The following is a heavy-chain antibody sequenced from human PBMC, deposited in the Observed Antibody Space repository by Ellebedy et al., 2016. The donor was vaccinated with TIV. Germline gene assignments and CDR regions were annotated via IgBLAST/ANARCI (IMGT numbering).Heavy chain of an antibody. Sequence: MPSETLSLTCTVSGDSISSYYWSWIRQPPGKGLEWIGHIYYSGDTYYNPSLKSRVTMSVDTSENQFSLKLSSVTAADTAVYYCARTTLTRYIAFDFWGQGTLVTVSS. J-gene: IGHJ4*02. D-gene: IGHD3-9*01. CDR2: IYYSGDT. CDR1: GDSISSYY. CDR3: ARTTLTRYIAFDF. V-gene: IGHV4-59*08.